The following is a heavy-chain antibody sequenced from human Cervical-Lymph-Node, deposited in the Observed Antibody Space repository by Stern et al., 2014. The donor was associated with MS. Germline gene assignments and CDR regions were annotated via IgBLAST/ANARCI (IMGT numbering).Heavy chain of an antibody. Sequence: QVQLVQSGAEVKKPGASVKLSCTASGNTFSTYSIHWVRQAPGQGLVWMGMINPDGGRTTYAQEFRDRVAMTRDTSTSTVYMQLSSLRSEDTAFYCARPLPYANWGQGTLVTVSS. D-gene: IGHD4-17*01. V-gene: IGHV1-46*01. CDR1: GNTFSTYS. CDR2: INPDGGRT. J-gene: IGHJ4*02. CDR3: ARPLPYAN.